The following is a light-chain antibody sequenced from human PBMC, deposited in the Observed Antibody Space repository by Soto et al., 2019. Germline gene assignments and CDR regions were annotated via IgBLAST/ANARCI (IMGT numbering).Light chain of an antibody. Sequence: EIMLTQSPGTLSLSPGERATLSCRASQSVSSSFLAWYQQKPGQAPRLLIYGASIRATGIPDRFSGSGSGTDFTLTISRLEPEDFAIYLCQHYCTSLWTFGQGTKVEIK. CDR1: QSVSSSF. V-gene: IGKV3-20*01. CDR3: QHYCTSLWT. J-gene: IGKJ1*01. CDR2: GAS.